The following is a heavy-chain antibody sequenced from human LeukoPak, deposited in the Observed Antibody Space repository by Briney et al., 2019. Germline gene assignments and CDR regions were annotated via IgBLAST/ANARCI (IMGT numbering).Heavy chain of an antibody. V-gene: IGHV3-30*18. CDR2: ISYDGSNE. CDR1: GFTFSSYG. D-gene: IGHD2-15*01. Sequence: GGSLRLSCAASGFTFSSYGMHWVRQAPGKGLEWVAVISYDGSNEYYADSVKGRFTISRDNSKNTLYLQMNSLRAEDTAVYYCAKGHLLPFDYWGQGTLVTVSS. J-gene: IGHJ4*02. CDR3: AKGHLLPFDY.